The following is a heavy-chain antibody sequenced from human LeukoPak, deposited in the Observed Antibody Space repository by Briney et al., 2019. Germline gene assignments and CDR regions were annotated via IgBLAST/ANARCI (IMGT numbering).Heavy chain of an antibody. CDR1: GGSFSGYY. CDR3: ARYQPNYYDSN. D-gene: IGHD3-22*01. Sequence: KPSETLSLTCAVYGGSFSGYYWSWIRQPPGKGLEWIGEINHSGSTNYNPSLKSRVTISVDTSKNQFSLKLSSVTAADTAVYYCARYQPNYYDSNWGQGTLVTVSS. V-gene: IGHV4-34*01. CDR2: INHSGST. J-gene: IGHJ1*01.